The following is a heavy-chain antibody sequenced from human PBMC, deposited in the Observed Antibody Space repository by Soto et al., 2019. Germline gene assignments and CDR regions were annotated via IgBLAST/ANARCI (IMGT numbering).Heavy chain of an antibody. J-gene: IGHJ6*02. CDR1: GGTCSKYD. V-gene: IGHV1-69*01. D-gene: IGHD3-22*01. Sequence: GDSVEVSWKVSGGTCSKYDNSWVRQATGQGLEWLGGIIPMFGTPNYAQKFQGGVTISADESTTTAYLELSSLRSADTAVYFCARPLRDRNFYHGLRVWGQVTTFILS. CDR3: ARPLRDRNFYHGLRV. CDR2: IIPMFGTP.